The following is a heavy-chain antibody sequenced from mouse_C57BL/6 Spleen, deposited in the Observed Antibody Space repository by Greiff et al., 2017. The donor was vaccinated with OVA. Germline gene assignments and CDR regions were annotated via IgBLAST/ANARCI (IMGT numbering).Heavy chain of an antibody. D-gene: IGHD2-1*01. J-gene: IGHJ4*01. V-gene: IGHV1-52*01. CDR1: GYTFTSYW. Sequence: QVQLKESGAELVRPGSSVKLSCKASGYTFTSYWMHWVKQRPIQGLEWIGNIDPSDSETHYNQKFKDKATLTVDKSSSTAYMQLSSLTSEDSAVYYCARSGDGNFYYAMDYWGQGTSVTVSS. CDR3: ARSGDGNFYYAMDY. CDR2: IDPSDSET.